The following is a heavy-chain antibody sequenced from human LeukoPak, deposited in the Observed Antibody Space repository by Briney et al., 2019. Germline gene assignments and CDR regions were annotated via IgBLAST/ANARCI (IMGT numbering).Heavy chain of an antibody. CDR3: AKSIVLPDY. J-gene: IGHJ4*02. CDR2: IKQDGGEI. Sequence: GGSPRLSCAASGFRFSSYWMHWVRQAPGKGLEWVANIKQDGGEIYYLDSVKGRFTISRDNAKNSLFLQMNSLRAEDTAVYYCAKSIVLPDYWGQGTLVTV. CDR1: GFRFSSYW. V-gene: IGHV3-7*01. D-gene: IGHD2-21*01.